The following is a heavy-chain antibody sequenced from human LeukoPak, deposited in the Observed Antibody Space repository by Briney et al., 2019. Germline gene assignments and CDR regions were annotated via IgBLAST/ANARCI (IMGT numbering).Heavy chain of an antibody. CDR2: IYYSGST. V-gene: IGHV4-59*01. J-gene: IGHJ4*02. CDR3: ARGGYSSSWYLNY. D-gene: IGHD6-13*01. CDR1: GGCISSYY. Sequence: SETLSLTCTVSGGCISSYYWRWLRQPPGKGLEGIGYIYYSGSTNYNPSLKSRVTISVDTSKNQFSLKLSSVTAADTAVYYCARGGYSSSWYLNYWGQGTLVTVSS.